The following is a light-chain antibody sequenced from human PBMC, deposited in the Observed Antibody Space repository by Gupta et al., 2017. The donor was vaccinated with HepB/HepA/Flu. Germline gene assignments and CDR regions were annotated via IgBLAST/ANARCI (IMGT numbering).Light chain of an antibody. CDR1: NSNIGKSS. CDR3: AAWDDSLNGYV. CDR2: DTD. Sequence: QSVLTPSPSASATPGPRVTISCSGDNSNIGKSSVNWYQHLPGTAPKLLIYDTDVRLSEVPDRFSGSKSGTSASLAISGLQSEDGADYFCAAWDDSLNGYVFGTGTSVTVL. J-gene: IGLJ1*01. V-gene: IGLV1-44*01.